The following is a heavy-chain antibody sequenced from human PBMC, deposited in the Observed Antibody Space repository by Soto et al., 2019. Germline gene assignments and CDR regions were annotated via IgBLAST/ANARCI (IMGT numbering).Heavy chain of an antibody. Sequence: ASVKVSCKASGYTFTTYGISWVRKAPGQGLEWMGWISAYNGNTNYAQKLQGRVTMTTDTSTSTAYMELRSLRSDDTAVYYCARVDWLGSGSRWFDPWGQGTLVTVSS. V-gene: IGHV1-18*01. CDR1: GYTFTTYG. CDR3: ARVDWLGSGSRWFDP. D-gene: IGHD3-9*01. CDR2: ISAYNGNT. J-gene: IGHJ5*02.